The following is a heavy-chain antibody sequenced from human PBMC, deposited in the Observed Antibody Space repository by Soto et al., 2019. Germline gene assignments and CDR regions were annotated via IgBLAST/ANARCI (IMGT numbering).Heavy chain of an antibody. J-gene: IGHJ4*02. CDR2: IIPIFGTA. D-gene: IGHD1-7*01. V-gene: IGHV1-69*06. CDR3: ARVVRGRITGTTPTL. CDR1: GGTFSSYA. Sequence: SVKVSCKAAGGTFSSYAISWVRQAPGQGLEWMGGIIPIFGTANYAQKFQGRVTITADKSTSTAYMELSSLRSEDTAVYYCARVVRGRITGTTPTLWGQGTLVTVSS.